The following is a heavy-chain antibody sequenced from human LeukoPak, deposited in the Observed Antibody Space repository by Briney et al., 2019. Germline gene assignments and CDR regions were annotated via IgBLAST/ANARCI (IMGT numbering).Heavy chain of an antibody. D-gene: IGHD6-19*01. CDR2: ISGSGGST. CDR3: AKAREYSSGWYNHFDY. Sequence: GGSLRLSCAASGFTFSSYAMSWVRQAPGKGLEWVSAISGSGGSTYYADSVKGRFTISGDNSKNTLYLQMNSLRAEDTAVYYCAKAREYSSGWYNHFDYWGQGTLVTVSS. CDR1: GFTFSSYA. V-gene: IGHV3-23*01. J-gene: IGHJ4*02.